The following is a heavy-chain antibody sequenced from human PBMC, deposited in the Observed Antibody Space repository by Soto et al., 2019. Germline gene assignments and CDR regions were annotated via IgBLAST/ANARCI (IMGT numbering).Heavy chain of an antibody. CDR3: ARGGDGYNYGSIDY. CDR2: VDHDGSGI. Sequence: PGGSLRLSCAASGFTFIDYWMHWVRQAPGKGLEWVARVDHDGSGISFADSVKGRFSVSRDNAMNTLYLQMNSLRAGDTAVYYCARGGDGYNYGSIDYWGQGTLVTVSS. CDR1: GFTFIDYW. D-gene: IGHD5-12*01. J-gene: IGHJ4*02. V-gene: IGHV3-74*03.